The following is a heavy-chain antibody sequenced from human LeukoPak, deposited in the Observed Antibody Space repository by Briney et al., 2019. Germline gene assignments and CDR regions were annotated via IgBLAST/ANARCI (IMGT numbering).Heavy chain of an antibody. Sequence: PSETLSLTCTVSGGSISSGSYYWSWIRQPAGKGLEWIGRIYTSGSTNYNPSLKSRVTISVDTSKNQFSLKLSSVTAADTAVYYCARDREWRGYSGYDETISYYFEYWGQGTLVTVSS. CDR2: IYTSGST. CDR3: ARDREWRGYSGYDETISYYFEY. V-gene: IGHV4-61*02. J-gene: IGHJ4*02. CDR1: GGSISSGSYY. D-gene: IGHD5-12*01.